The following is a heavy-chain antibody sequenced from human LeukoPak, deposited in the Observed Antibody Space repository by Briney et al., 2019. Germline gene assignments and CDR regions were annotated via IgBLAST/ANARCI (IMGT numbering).Heavy chain of an antibody. D-gene: IGHD6-19*01. CDR3: ARDKQWLVTPYYFDY. Sequence: SVKVSCKASGGTFSSYAISWVRQAPGQGLEWMGRIIPILGIANYAQKFQGRVTITADKSTSTAYMELRSLRSDDTAVYYCARDKQWLVTPYYFDYWGQGTLVTVSS. J-gene: IGHJ4*02. CDR1: GGTFSSYA. CDR2: IIPILGIA. V-gene: IGHV1-69*04.